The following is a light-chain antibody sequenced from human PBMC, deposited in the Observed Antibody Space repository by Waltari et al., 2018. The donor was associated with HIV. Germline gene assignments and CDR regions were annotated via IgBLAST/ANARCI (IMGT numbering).Light chain of an antibody. Sequence: QAVVTPEPSLTVSPGGTVTLTCGSSTGAVPSGHSPYWFQQRPGQAPRTLIHDTSNKHSWTPARFSGSLLGGKAALTLSGAQPEDEAEYYCLLSYGGPRVFGGGTKLTVL. CDR1: TGAVPSGHS. CDR2: DTS. J-gene: IGLJ2*01. CDR3: LLSYGGPRV. V-gene: IGLV7-46*01.